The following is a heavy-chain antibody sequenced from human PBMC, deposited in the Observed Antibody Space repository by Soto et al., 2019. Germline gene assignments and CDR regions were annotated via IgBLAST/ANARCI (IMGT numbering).Heavy chain of an antibody. CDR2: ISAYNNNA. V-gene: IGHV1-18*04. Sequence: QVQLVQSGAEVKKPGASVKVSCKASGYTFISYGISWVRQAPGQGPEWMGWISAYNNNAKYAQRLQGRVTMTTDTPTSTAYMELRSLRSDDTAVYCWARDLLRVFEPHYYYGMDVWGQGTPVTVSS. CDR3: ARDLLRVFEPHYYYGMDV. D-gene: IGHD2-15*01. CDR1: GYTFISYG. J-gene: IGHJ6*02.